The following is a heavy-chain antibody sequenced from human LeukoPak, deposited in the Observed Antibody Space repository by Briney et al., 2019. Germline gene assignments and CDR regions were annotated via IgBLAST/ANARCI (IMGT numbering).Heavy chain of an antibody. J-gene: IGHJ4*02. Sequence: ASVKVSCKASGYRFTAYWIAWVRQMPGIGLEWMGIIFPGDSNTRYRPSFQGQVTISVDKSIATAYLQWNSLRASDTAMYYCAKLSYDSSGFKGRHFDYWGQGTLVTVSS. CDR3: AKLSYDSSGFKGRHFDY. V-gene: IGHV5-51*01. CDR1: GYRFTAYW. D-gene: IGHD3-22*01. CDR2: IFPGDSNT.